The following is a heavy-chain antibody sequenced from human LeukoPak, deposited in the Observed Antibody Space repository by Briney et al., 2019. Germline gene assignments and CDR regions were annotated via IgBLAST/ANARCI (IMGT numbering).Heavy chain of an antibody. V-gene: IGHV4-59*01. Sequence: IPSETLSLTCAVYGGSFSGYYWSWIRQPPGKGLEWIGYIYYSGSTNYNPSLKSRVTISVDTSKNQFSLKLSSVTAADTAVYYCARGPNPYDFWSGYRSTYFDYWGQGALVTVSS. CDR2: IYYSGST. CDR3: ARGPNPYDFWSGYRSTYFDY. CDR1: GGSFSGYY. J-gene: IGHJ4*02. D-gene: IGHD3-3*01.